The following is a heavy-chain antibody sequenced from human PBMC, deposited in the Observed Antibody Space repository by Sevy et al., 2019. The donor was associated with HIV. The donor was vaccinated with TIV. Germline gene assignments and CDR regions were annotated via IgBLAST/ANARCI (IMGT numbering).Heavy chain of an antibody. Sequence: GGSLRLSCAASGFTFSKYSMSWVRQPPGKGLEWVSTLSFGCGEIDYADSVKGRFTISRDNSKSSVYLQMNNLRPEDTSVYYCAREGCTKPHDYWGQGTLVTVSS. J-gene: IGHJ4*02. CDR3: AREGCTKPHDY. CDR2: LSFGCGEI. D-gene: IGHD2-8*01. V-gene: IGHV3-23*01. CDR1: GFTFSKYS.